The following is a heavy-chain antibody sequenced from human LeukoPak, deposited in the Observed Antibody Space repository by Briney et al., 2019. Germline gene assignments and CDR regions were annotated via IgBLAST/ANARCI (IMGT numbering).Heavy chain of an antibody. CDR2: IKQDGSEK. CDR1: GFTFTTYG. D-gene: IGHD6-6*01. Sequence: GGSLRLSCAASGFTFTTYGMHWVRQAPGKGLEWVANIKQDGSEKYYVDSVKGRFTISRDNAKNSLYLQMNSLRAEDTAVYYCARDKQLVQFDYWGQGTLVTVSS. J-gene: IGHJ4*02. CDR3: ARDKQLVQFDY. V-gene: IGHV3-7*01.